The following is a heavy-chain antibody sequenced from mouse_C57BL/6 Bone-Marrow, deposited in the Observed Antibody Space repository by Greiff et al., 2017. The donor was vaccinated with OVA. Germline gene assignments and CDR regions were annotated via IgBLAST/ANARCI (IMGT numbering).Heavy chain of an antibody. J-gene: IGHJ1*03. CDR1: GYTFTDYD. CDR2: IYPGSGNT. D-gene: IGHD1-1*01. CDR3: ARNYYGSSHWYFDV. V-gene: IGHV1-76*01. Sequence: VKLQESGAELVRPGASVKLSCKASGYTFTDYDINWVKQRPGQGLEWIARIYPGSGNTYYNEKFKGKATLTAEKSSSTAYMQLSSLTSEDSAVYCCARNYYGSSHWYFDVWGTGTTVTVSS.